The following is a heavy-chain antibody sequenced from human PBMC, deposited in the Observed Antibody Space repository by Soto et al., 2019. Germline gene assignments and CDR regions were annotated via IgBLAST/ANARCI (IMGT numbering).Heavy chain of an antibody. V-gene: IGHV4-59*01. J-gene: IGHJ6*03. Sequence: SETLSLTCTVSGGSISSYYWSWIRQPPGKGLEWIGYIYYSGSTNYNPSLKSRVTISVDTSKNQFSLKLSSVTAADTAVYYCARGVDCSGGSCPSYYYYYMDVWGKGTTVTVSS. D-gene: IGHD2-15*01. CDR3: ARGVDCSGGSCPSYYYYYMDV. CDR2: IYYSGST. CDR1: GGSISSYY.